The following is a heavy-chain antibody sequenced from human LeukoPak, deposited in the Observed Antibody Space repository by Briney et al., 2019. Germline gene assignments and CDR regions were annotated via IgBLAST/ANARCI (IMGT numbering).Heavy chain of an antibody. D-gene: IGHD3-16*02. CDR2: IIPIFGTA. Sequence: SVKVSCKASGGSFSSYGISWVRQAPGQGLEWMGGIIPIFGTANYAQKFQGRVTITADESTSTAYMELSSLGSEDTAVYYCATRLGELSDFDYWGQGTLVTVSS. J-gene: IGHJ4*02. CDR1: GGSFSSYG. V-gene: IGHV1-69*01. CDR3: ATRLGELSDFDY.